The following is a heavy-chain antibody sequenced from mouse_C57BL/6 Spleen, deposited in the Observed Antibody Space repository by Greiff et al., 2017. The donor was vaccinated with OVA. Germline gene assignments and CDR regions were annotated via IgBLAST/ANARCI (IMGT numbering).Heavy chain of an antibody. V-gene: IGHV3-6*01. Sequence: VQLQQSGPGLVKPSQSLSLTCSVTGYSITSGYYWNWIRQFPGNKLEWMGYISYDGSNNYNPSLKNRISITRDTSKNQFFLKLNSVTTEDTATYYCASGGPPYAMAYWGQGTSVTVSS. CDR3: ASGGPPYAMAY. CDR1: GYSITSGYY. J-gene: IGHJ4*01. CDR2: ISYDGSN.